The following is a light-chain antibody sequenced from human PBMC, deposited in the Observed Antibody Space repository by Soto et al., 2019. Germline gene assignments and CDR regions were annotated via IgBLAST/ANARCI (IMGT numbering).Light chain of an antibody. Sequence: QSVLTQSPSASASLGASVKLTCTLSSGHSNYAIACHQQQSEKGPRYLMKLNSDGSHSKGDGIPDRFSGSSSGAERYRTISSLQSEDEADYYCQTWGSGIVVFGGGTKVTV. CDR3: QTWGSGIVV. J-gene: IGLJ2*01. CDR1: SGHSNYA. V-gene: IGLV4-69*01. CDR2: LNSDGSH.